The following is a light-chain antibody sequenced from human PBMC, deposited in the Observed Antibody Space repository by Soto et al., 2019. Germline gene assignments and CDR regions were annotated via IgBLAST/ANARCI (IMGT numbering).Light chain of an antibody. J-gene: IGKJ2*01. CDR3: QQYITYPYT. CDR2: KAS. CDR1: QRISSW. V-gene: IGKV1-5*03. Sequence: DIQMTQSPSTLSASVGDRVTITCRASQRISSWLAWYQQKPGKAPKLLIYKASSLKSGVPSRFSGSGSGTEFTLTISSLQPDDFTTYYCQQYITYPYTFGQGTKLEIK.